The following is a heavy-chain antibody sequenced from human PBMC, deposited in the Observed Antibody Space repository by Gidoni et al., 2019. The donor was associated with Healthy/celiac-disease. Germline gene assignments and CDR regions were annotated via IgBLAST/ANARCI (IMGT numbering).Heavy chain of an antibody. CDR1: GGTFSSYA. J-gene: IGHJ6*02. CDR2: IIPIVGTA. V-gene: IGHV1-69*06. Sequence: QVQLVQSGAEVKKPGSSVKVSCKASGGTFSSYAISWVRQAPGQGLEWMGGIIPIVGTANYAQKFQGRVTITADKSTSTAYMELSSLRSEDTAVYYCARDYDILTGYHTHGMDVWGQGTTVTVSS. D-gene: IGHD3-9*01. CDR3: ARDYDILTGYHTHGMDV.